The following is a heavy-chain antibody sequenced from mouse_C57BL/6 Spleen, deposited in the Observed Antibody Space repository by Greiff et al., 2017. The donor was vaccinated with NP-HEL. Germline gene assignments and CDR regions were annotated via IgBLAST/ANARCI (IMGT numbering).Heavy chain of an antibody. J-gene: IGHJ2*01. D-gene: IGHD1-1*01. Sequence: QVQLQQSGPELVKPGASVKISCKASGYAFSSSWMNWVKQRPGKGLEWIGRIYPGDGDTKYNGKFKGKATLTADKSSSTAYMQLSSLTSEDSAVYFCARTGGSSYDFDYWGQGTTLTVSS. CDR1: GYAFSSSW. V-gene: IGHV1-82*01. CDR3: ARTGGSSYDFDY. CDR2: IYPGDGDT.